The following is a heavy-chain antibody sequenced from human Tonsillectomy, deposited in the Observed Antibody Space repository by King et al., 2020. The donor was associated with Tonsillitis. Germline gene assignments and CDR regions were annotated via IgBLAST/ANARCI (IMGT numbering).Heavy chain of an antibody. Sequence: VQLVESGGGLVQPGGSLRLSCAASGLAATSNYMSWVRQVPGKGLDWVSVIYSGSCGSTYYADSVKGRFTISRDDSKNMLYLQMNSLRADDTAIYYCARDRFGSGTIWGQGTMVTVSS. CDR3: ARDRFGSGTI. CDR2: IYSGSCGST. J-gene: IGHJ3*02. CDR1: GLAATSNY. V-gene: IGHV3-66*01. D-gene: IGHD3-10*01.